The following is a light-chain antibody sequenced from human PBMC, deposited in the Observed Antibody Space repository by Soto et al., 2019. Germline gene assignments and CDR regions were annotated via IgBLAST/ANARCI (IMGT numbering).Light chain of an antibody. V-gene: IGKV1-39*01. J-gene: IGKJ4*01. CDR1: QSIYSS. CDR3: QQSYTAPLT. CDR2: AAS. Sequence: SGSLGDRVTITCRASQSIYSSLNWYQQKPGTAPKLLIFAASSLQSGVPSRFSGSGSGTAFTLTISSLQPEDFATYYCQQSYTAPLTFGGGTKVEIK.